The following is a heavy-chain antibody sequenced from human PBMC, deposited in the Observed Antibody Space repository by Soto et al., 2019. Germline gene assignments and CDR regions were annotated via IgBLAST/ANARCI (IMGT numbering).Heavy chain of an antibody. J-gene: IGHJ3*02. V-gene: IGHV1-46*03. CDR3: ARDGEFLYWDIVVVVAATYAFDI. CDR2: INPSGGST. D-gene: IGHD2-15*01. CDR1: GYTFTSYY. Sequence: ASVKVSCKASGYTFTSYYMHWVRQAPGQGLEWMGIINPSGGSTSYAQKFQGRVTMTRDTSTSTVYMELSSLRSEDTAVYYCARDGEFLYWDIVVVVAATYAFDIWGQGTMVTVS.